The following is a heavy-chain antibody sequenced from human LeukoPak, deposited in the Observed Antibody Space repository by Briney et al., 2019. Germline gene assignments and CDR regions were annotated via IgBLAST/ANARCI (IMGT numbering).Heavy chain of an antibody. Sequence: SETLSLTCTVSGGSISSYYWSWIRQPPGKGLEWIGYIYYSGSTNYNPSLKSRVTISVDTSKNQFSLKLSSVTAADTAVYYCAGEPAYCDYPGWSDYWVQGTLVTVSS. CDR2: IYYSGST. D-gene: IGHD4-17*01. J-gene: IGHJ4*02. CDR3: AGEPAYCDYPGWSDY. V-gene: IGHV4-59*01. CDR1: GGSISSYY.